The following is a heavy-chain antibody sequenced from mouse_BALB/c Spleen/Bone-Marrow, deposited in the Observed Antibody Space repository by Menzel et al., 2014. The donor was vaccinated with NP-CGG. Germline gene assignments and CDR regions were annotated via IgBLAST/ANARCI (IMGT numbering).Heavy chain of an antibody. CDR1: GYSITSGYY. Sequence: EVQLQESGPGLVKPSQSLSLTCSVTGYSITSGYYWNWIRQFPGNKLEWMGYISYDGGNNYIPSLKHRISITRDTSKNQFFLKLNSVTAEDTATYYCARGGLGCAMDYWGQGTSVTVSS. V-gene: IGHV3-6*02. J-gene: IGHJ4*01. CDR2: ISYDGGN. CDR3: ARGGLGCAMDY. D-gene: IGHD2-2*01.